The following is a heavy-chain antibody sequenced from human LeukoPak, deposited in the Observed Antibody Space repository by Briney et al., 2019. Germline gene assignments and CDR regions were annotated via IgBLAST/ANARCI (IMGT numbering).Heavy chain of an antibody. V-gene: IGHV4-59*01. J-gene: IGHJ4*02. CDR1: GGSISSYY. Sequence: SETLSLTCTVSGGSISSYYWSWIRRPPGKGLEWIGYIYYSGSTNYNPSLKSRVTISVDTSKNQFSLKLSSVTAADTAVYYCARGSGSYGFDYWGQGTLVTVSS. CDR2: IYYSGST. D-gene: IGHD3-10*01. CDR3: ARGSGSYGFDY.